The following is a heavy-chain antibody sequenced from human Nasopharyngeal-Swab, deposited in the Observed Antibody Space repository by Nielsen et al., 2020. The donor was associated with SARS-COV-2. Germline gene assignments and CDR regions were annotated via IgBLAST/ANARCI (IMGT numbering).Heavy chain of an antibody. J-gene: IGHJ6*02. V-gene: IGHV4-59*01. CDR2: IYYSGST. Sequence: WIRQPPGKGLEWIGYIYYSGSTNYNPSLKSRVTISVDTSKNQFSLKLSSVTAADTAVYYCARDLNPNSSGWLPYYYYGMDVWAKGPRSPSP. CDR3: ARDLNPNSSGWLPYYYYGMDV. D-gene: IGHD6-19*01.